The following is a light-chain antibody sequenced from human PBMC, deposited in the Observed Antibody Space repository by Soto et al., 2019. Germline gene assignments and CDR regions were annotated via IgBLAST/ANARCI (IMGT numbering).Light chain of an antibody. CDR2: LGS. Sequence: IVMTQSPLSLPVTPGEPASISCRSSQSLLHSNGFNYLDWYLQKPGQSPQLLIYLGSTRASGVPDRFSGSGSGTDFTLKISRVEAEDVGVYYCMQDLQTGWTFGQGTKVDIK. J-gene: IGKJ1*01. CDR1: QSLLHSNGFNY. CDR3: MQDLQTGWT. V-gene: IGKV2-28*01.